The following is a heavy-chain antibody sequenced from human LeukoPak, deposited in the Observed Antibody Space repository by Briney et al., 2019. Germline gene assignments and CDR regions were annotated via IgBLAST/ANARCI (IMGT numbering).Heavy chain of an antibody. CDR2: IYYSGST. CDR1: GGSISSGGYY. D-gene: IGHD6-13*01. Sequence: PSQTLSLTCTVSGGSISSGGYYWNWIRQHPGKGLEWIGNIYYSGSTHYNPSLKSRVTISVDTSKNQFSLKVSSVTAADTAIYYCARDRSSGWFYFDYWGQGTLVTVSS. CDR3: ARDRSSGWFYFDY. J-gene: IGHJ4*02. V-gene: IGHV4-31*03.